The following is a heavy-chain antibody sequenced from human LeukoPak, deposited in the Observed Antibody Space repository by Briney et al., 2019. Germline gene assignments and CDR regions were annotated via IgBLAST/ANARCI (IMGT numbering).Heavy chain of an antibody. CDR3: ARAFRGTIFGVVIRGSIWFDP. Sequence: ASVKVSCKTSGYTFTSYDINWVRQATGQGLEWMGWMNPNSGNTGYAQKFQGRVTMTRSTSISTAYMELSSLRSEDTAVYYCARAFRGTIFGVVIRGSIWFDPWGQGTLVTVSS. CDR2: MNPNSGNT. D-gene: IGHD3-3*01. CDR1: GYTFTSYD. J-gene: IGHJ5*02. V-gene: IGHV1-8*01.